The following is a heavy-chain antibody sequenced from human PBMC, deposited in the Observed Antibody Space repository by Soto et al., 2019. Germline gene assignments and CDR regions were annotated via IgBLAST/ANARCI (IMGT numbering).Heavy chain of an antibody. J-gene: IGHJ6*02. D-gene: IGHD6-13*01. Sequence: PGGSLRLSCPASGFTFSSYRMHWARQAPGKGRECVEIIGYDGGYNYYTDSVKGECTISSADSKNTLYLQMNRLRAEDTDVYYCERDSRPRSWYGYYCYYGMDVWGQGTRVTVYS. CDR3: ERDSRPRSWYGYYCYYGMDV. CDR1: GFTFSSYR. CDR2: IGYDGGYN. V-gene: IGHV3-30*02.